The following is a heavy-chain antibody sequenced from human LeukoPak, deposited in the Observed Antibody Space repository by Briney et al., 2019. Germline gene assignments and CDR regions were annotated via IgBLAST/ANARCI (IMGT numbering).Heavy chain of an antibody. J-gene: IGHJ5*02. CDR2: INPNSGGT. D-gene: IGHD6-13*01. V-gene: IGHV1-2*02. Sequence: GASVKVSCKASGYTFTGYYMHWVRQAPGQGLEWMGWINPNSGGTNYAQKFQGRVTMTRDTSISTAHMELSRLRSDDTAVYYCAREARSRRIIAAAANWFDPWGQGTLVTVSS. CDR3: AREARSRRIIAAAANWFDP. CDR1: GYTFTGYY.